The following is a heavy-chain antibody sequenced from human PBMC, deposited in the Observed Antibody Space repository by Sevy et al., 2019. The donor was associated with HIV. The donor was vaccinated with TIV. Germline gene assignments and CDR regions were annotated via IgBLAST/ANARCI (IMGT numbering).Heavy chain of an antibody. V-gene: IGHV3-15*01. J-gene: IGHJ5*02. Sequence: GGSLRLSCAASGFTFNNAWMSWVRLAPGKGLEWIGRHKNKPDGGTTDYAAPVKGRFTISRDDSKNTLYLQMNSLKTEDTAVYYCCTEGNVLLAEGWGHWFDPWGQGTLVTVSS. CDR2: HKNKPDGGTT. D-gene: IGHD2-8*01. CDR1: GFTFNNAW. CDR3: CTEGNVLLAEGWGHWFDP.